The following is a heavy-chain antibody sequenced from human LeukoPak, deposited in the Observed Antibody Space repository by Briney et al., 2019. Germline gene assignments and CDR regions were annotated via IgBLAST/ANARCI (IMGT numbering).Heavy chain of an antibody. D-gene: IGHD2-2*01. J-gene: IGHJ5*02. CDR1: GYSISSGYY. CDR2: IYHSGST. CDR3: ARQLGYCSSTSCLLYWFDP. V-gene: IGHV4-38-2*01. Sequence: SETLSLTCAVSGYSISSGYYWGWIRQPPGKGLEWIGSIYHSGSTYYNPSLKSRVTISVDTSKNQFSLKLSSVTAADTAVYYCARQLGYCSSTSCLLYWFDPWGPGTLVTVSS.